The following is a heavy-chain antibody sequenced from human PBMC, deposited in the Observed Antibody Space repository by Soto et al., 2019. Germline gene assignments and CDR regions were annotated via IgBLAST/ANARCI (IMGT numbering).Heavy chain of an antibody. CDR2: PSTGDDST. CDR3: AKRYYGSGKTF. CDR1: GSTSFHYV. D-gene: IGHD3-10*01. Sequence: EVRLLESGGGLVQPGGSLRLACADSGSTSFHYVMSWVRQAPGKGLECVSGPSTGDDSTYYADSVKGRFTISRDSSENVLYPQMNILRVDDTAVYYCAKRYYGSGKTFWGQGTQITVSP. V-gene: IGHV3-23*01. J-gene: IGHJ4*02.